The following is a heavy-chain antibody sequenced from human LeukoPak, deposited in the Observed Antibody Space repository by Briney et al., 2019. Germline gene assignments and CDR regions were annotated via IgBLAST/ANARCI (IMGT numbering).Heavy chain of an antibody. CDR3: ARHRVVAATLPWIDP. CDR2: IYYSGNT. D-gene: IGHD1-26*01. Sequence: SETLSLTCTVSGGSISSYYWRWIRQPPGKGLEWIGYIYYSGNTDYNPSLKSRVTISVDTSKNQFSLKLTSVTAADTAVYYCARHRVVAATLPWIDPWGQGTLVTVSS. CDR1: GGSISSYY. V-gene: IGHV4-59*08. J-gene: IGHJ5*02.